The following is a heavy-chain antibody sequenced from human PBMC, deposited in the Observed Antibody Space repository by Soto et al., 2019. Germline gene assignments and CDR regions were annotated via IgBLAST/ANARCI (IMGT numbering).Heavy chain of an antibody. J-gene: IGHJ4*02. CDR1: GGSISSGGYY. CDR2: IYYSGST. V-gene: IGHV4-31*03. D-gene: IGHD3-22*01. CDR3: ARFTLYYDSSGYYVDY. Sequence: SETLSLTCTVSGGSISSGGYYWSWIRQHPGKGLEWIGYIYYSGSTYYNPSLKSRVTISVDTSKNQFSLKLSSVTAADTAVYYCARFTLYYDSSGYYVDYWGQGTLVTVSS.